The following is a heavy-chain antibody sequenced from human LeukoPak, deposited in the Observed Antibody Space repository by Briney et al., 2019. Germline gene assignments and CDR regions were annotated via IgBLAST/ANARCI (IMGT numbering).Heavy chain of an antibody. J-gene: IGHJ4*02. CDR3: AATPRDIVVVPAAIGY. Sequence: SEALSLTCTVSGGSISSYYWSWIRQPPGKGLEWIGYIYYSGSTNYNPSLKSRVTISVDTSKNQFSLKLSSVTAADTAVYYCAATPRDIVVVPAAIGYWGQGTLVTVSS. CDR1: GGSISSYY. CDR2: IYYSGST. V-gene: IGHV4-59*08. D-gene: IGHD2-2*02.